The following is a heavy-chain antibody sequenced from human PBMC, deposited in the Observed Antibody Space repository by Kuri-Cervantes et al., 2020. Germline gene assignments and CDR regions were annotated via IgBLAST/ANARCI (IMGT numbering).Heavy chain of an antibody. CDR1: GFTFSSYW. CDR3: ARGGYCSGGSCYQTAYYYYYMDV. Sequence: GESLKISCAASGFTFSSYWMHWVRQAPGKGLVWVSRINSDGSSTSYADSVKGRFTISRDNAKNTLYLQMNSLRAEDTAVYYCARGGYCSGGSCYQTAYYYYYMDVWGKGTTVTVSS. J-gene: IGHJ6*03. V-gene: IGHV3-74*01. D-gene: IGHD2-15*01. CDR2: INSDGSST.